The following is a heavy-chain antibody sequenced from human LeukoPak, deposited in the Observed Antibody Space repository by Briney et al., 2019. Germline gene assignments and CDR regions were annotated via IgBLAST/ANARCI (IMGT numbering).Heavy chain of an antibody. Sequence: PGGSLRLSCAASGFTFSRYWMSWVRQAPGKGLEWVANIKQDGSEKYYVDSVKGRFTISRDNAKNSLYLQMNSLRAEDTAVYYCASGKQWLNFDPWGQGTLVTVSS. J-gene: IGHJ5*02. CDR1: GFTFSRYW. CDR2: IKQDGSEK. V-gene: IGHV3-7*01. CDR3: ASGKQWLNFDP. D-gene: IGHD6-19*01.